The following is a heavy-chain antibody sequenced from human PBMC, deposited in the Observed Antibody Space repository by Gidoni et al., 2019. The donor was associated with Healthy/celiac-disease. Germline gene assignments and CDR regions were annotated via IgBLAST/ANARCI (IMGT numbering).Heavy chain of an antibody. CDR1: GFTFSSYS. CDR2: ISSSSSYI. Sequence: EVQLVESGGGLVKPGGSLRLSCAASGFTFSSYSMNWVRQAPGKGLEWVSSISSSSSYIYYADSVKGRFTISRDNAKNSLYLQMNSLRAEDTAVYYCARDPELRFLEWLSPANWFDPWGQGTLVTVSS. V-gene: IGHV3-21*01. D-gene: IGHD3-3*01. J-gene: IGHJ5*02. CDR3: ARDPELRFLEWLSPANWFDP.